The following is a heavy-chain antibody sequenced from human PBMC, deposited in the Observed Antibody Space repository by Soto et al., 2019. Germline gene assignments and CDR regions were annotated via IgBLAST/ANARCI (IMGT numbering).Heavy chain of an antibody. CDR2: INHSGST. D-gene: IGHD2-2*01. CDR1: GGSFSGYY. CDR3: ARVIGYCSSTSCYERLRYYYMDV. Sequence: SETLSLTCAVYGGSFSGYYWSWIRQPPGKGLEWIGEINHSGSTNYNPSLKSRVTISVDTSKNQFSLKLSSVTAADTAVYYCARVIGYCSSTSCYERLRYYYMDVWGKGTTVTVSS. J-gene: IGHJ6*03. V-gene: IGHV4-34*01.